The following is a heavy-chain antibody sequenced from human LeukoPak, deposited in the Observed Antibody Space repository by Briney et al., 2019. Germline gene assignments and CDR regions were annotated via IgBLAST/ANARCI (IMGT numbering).Heavy chain of an antibody. CDR1: GYTFTSYD. J-gene: IGHJ5*02. D-gene: IGHD4-17*01. V-gene: IGHV1-8*01. Sequence: GASVKVSCKASGYTFTSYDISWVRQATGQGLEWMGWMNPNSGNTGYAQKFQGRVTMTRNTSISTAYMELSSLRSEDTAVYYCARMTTVTWWFDPWGQGTLVTVSS. CDR2: MNPNSGNT. CDR3: ARMTTVTWWFDP.